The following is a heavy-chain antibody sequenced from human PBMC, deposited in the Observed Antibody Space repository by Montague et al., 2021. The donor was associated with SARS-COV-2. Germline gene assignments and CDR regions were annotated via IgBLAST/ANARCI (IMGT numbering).Heavy chain of an antibody. D-gene: IGHD6-13*01. V-gene: IGHV3-7*01. CDR3: ARIGSSWYVRYYYYYGMDV. CDR2: IKQDGSEK. J-gene: IGHJ6*02. CDR1: GFTFSSYW. Sequence: SLRLSCAASGFTFSSYWMSWVRQAPGKGLEWVANIKQDGSEKYYEDSVKGRFTISRDNAKNSLYLQMNSLRAEDTAVYYCARIGSSWYVRYYYYYGMDVWGQGTTVTVSS.